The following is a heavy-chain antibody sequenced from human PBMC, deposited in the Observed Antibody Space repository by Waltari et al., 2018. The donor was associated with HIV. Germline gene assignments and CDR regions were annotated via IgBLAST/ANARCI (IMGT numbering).Heavy chain of an antibody. V-gene: IGHV4-59*11. CDR1: GGSISSHY. D-gene: IGHD2-15*01. CDR2: IYNNGDT. J-gene: IGHJ4*02. Sequence: QVQLQESGPGLVKPSETLSLTCTVSGGSISSHYWSWIRQSPGRGLEWIGYIYNNGDTNYSPSFRSRVTISLDTSKSQFVLKLRSVTAADTAVYYCAREAHCSGGTCYRPYWGQGALVTVSS. CDR3: AREAHCSGGTCYRPY.